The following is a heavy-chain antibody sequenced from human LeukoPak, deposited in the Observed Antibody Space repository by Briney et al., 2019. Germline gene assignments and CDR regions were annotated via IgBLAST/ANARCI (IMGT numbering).Heavy chain of an antibody. Sequence: QPGGSLRLSCAASGFTFSSYEMNWVRQAPGRGLEWVSYISSNGATIHYADSVKGRFTISRDNTKNSLYLQLNSLRAEDTAVYYCVGDTDPWGQGTLVTVSS. V-gene: IGHV3-48*03. CDR1: GFTFSSYE. CDR2: ISSNGATI. J-gene: IGHJ5*02. CDR3: VGDTDP.